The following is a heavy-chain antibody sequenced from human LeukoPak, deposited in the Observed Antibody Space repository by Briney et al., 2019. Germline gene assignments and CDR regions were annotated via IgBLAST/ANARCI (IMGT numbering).Heavy chain of an antibody. Sequence: PSETLSLTCAVYGGSFSGYYWSWIRQPPGKGLEWIGEINHSGSTNYNPSLKSRVTISVDTSKNQFSLKLSSVTAADTAVYYCARAPGCSSTSCYSPFDYYYYYMGVWGKGTTVTVSS. CDR3: ARAPGCSSTSCYSPFDYYYYYMGV. CDR2: INHSGST. CDR1: GGSFSGYY. J-gene: IGHJ6*03. D-gene: IGHD2-2*01. V-gene: IGHV4-34*01.